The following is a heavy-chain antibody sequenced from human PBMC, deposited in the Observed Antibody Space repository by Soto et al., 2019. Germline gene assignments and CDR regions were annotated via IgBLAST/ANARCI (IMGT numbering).Heavy chain of an antibody. CDR3: ARRYYDFWSGYYDYNYYGMDV. D-gene: IGHD3-3*01. CDR1: GYTFTSYD. J-gene: IGHJ6*02. CDR2: MNPNSGNT. V-gene: IGHV1-8*01. Sequence: ASVKVSCKASGYTFTSYDINWVRQATGQGLEWMGWMNPNSGNTGYAQKFQGRVTMTRNTSISTAYMELSSLRSEDTAVYYCARRYYDFWSGYYDYNYYGMDVWGQGTTVTVSS.